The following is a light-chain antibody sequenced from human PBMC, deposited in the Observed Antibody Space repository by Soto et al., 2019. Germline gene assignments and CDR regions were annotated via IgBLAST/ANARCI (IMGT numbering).Light chain of an antibody. CDR1: QSLLHSNGYNY. J-gene: IGKJ5*01. Sequence: DIVMTQSPLSLPVTSGEPASISCRSSQSLLHSNGYNYLDWYLQKPGQSPQLLIYLGSNRASGVPDRFSGSGSGTDFTLKISRVEAEDVGIYYCMQRRELPYTFGQGTRLEIK. CDR2: LGS. V-gene: IGKV2-28*01. CDR3: MQRRELPYT.